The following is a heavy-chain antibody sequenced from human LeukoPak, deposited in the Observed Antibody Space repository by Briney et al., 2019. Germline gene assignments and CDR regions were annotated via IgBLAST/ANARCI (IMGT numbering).Heavy chain of an antibody. CDR1: GFTFSSYA. D-gene: IGHD5-12*01. J-gene: IGHJ4*02. V-gene: IGHV3-23*01. Sequence: GGSLRLSCAASGFTFSSYAMSWVRQAPGNGLEWVSAISGSGGSTYYADSVKGRFTISRDNSKNTLYLQMNSLRAEDTAVYYCAKNPRWLQLTTPFDYWGQGTLVTVSS. CDR3: AKNPRWLQLTTPFDY. CDR2: ISGSGGST.